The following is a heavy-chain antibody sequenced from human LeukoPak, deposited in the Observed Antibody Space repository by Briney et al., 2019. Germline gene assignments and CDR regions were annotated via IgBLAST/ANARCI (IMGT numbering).Heavy chain of an antibody. V-gene: IGHV4-59*12. CDR1: GGSIRSYY. D-gene: IGHD3-10*01. Sequence: SETLSLTCTVSGGSIRSYYWSWIRQPPGKGLEWIGYIYYSGSTNYNPSLKSRVTMSVDTSKNQFSLKLSSVTAADTAVYYCARVSLVRGAPDYYFDYWGQGTLVTVSS. CDR3: ARVSLVRGAPDYYFDY. CDR2: IYYSGST. J-gene: IGHJ4*02.